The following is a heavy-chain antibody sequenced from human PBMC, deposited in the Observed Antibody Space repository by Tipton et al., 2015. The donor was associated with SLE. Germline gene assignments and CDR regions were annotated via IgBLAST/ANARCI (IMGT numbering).Heavy chain of an antibody. CDR3: AVITGTTVDY. CDR1: GGSFSGYY. V-gene: IGHV4-34*01. Sequence: TLSLTCAVYGGSFSGYYWSWIRQPPGKGLEWIGEINHSGSTNYNPSLKSRVTISVDTSKNQFSLKLSSATAADTAVYYCAVITGTTVDYWGQGTLVTVSS. D-gene: IGHD1-20*01. J-gene: IGHJ4*02. CDR2: INHSGST.